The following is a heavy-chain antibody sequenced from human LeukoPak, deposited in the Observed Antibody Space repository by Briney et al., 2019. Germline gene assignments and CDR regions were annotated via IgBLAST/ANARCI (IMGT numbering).Heavy chain of an antibody. CDR3: VKRRNNVYETSPWDPDY. D-gene: IGHD2-2*01. CDR1: GNIFTNNW. J-gene: IGHJ4*02. CDR2: ISPENSET. Sequence: GESLKISCKGSGNIFTNNWIAWVRQLPGKGLEWMGIISPENSETHYSPAFQGQVTISVDRSITTAYLQWNSLKASDTAMYYCVKRRNNVYETSPWDPDYWGQGTLVTVSS. V-gene: IGHV5-51*01.